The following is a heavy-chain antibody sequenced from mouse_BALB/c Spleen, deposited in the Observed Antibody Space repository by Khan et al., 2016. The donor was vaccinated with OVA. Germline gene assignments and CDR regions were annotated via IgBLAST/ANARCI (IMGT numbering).Heavy chain of an antibody. CDR2: LWAGGST. CDR3: ARPYYGSAWFAY. Sequence: QVQLKESGPGLVAPSQNLSIICTVSGFSLINYGVHWIRQPPGKGLEWLGVLWAGGSTNYNSALMSRLSITTDNSKSQVFLKMNSLQTDDTAMYLCARPYYGSAWFAYWGKGTLVTVSA. D-gene: IGHD1-1*01. J-gene: IGHJ3*01. V-gene: IGHV2-9*02. CDR1: GFSLINYG.